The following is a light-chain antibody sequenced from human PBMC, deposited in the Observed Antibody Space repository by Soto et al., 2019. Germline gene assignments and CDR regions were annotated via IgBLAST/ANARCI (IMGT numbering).Light chain of an antibody. V-gene: IGKV3-15*01. J-gene: IGKJ2*01. CDR3: QQYNNWPRT. Sequence: EIVMTQSPATLSVFPGERATFSCRASQSVSSNLAWYQQEPGQAPRLLIYGASTRATGIPARFSGSGSGTEFTLTISSLQSEDFAVYYCQQYNNWPRTFGQGTKLEIK. CDR1: QSVSSN. CDR2: GAS.